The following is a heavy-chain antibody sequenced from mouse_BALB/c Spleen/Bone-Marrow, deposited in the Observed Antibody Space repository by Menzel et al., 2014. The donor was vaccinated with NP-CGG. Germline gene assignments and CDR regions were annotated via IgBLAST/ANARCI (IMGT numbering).Heavy chain of an antibody. CDR2: INPNNGGT. V-gene: IGHV1-18*01. D-gene: IGHD2-4*01. Sequence: VQLQQPGPELVKPGASVKISCKTSGYTFTEYTMHWVKPSHGKSLEWIGGINPNNGGTYYNQKFKGKATLTVDKSSSTAYMELRSLTSEDSAVYYCARGLRQGGYAMDYWGQGTPVTVSS. J-gene: IGHJ4*01. CDR1: GYTFTEYT. CDR3: ARGLRQGGYAMDY.